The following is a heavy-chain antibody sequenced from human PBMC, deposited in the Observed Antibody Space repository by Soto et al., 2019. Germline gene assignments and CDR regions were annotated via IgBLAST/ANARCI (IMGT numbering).Heavy chain of an antibody. CDR2: IYSSGST. V-gene: IGHV4-59*01. J-gene: IGHJ4*02. CDR3: ARFSGWYSAFDY. D-gene: IGHD6-19*01. Sequence: SETLSLTCTVSGGSISSYYWSWIRQPPGKGLDWIRYIYSSGSTNYNPSLKSRVTISVDTSKNEFSLKLTSVTAADTAVYYCARFSGWYSAFDYWGQGTPVTVSS. CDR1: GGSISSYY.